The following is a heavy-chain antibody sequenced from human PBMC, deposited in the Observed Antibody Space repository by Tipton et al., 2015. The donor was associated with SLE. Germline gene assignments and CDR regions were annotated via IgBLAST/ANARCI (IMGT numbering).Heavy chain of an antibody. CDR2: IHYNGSA. D-gene: IGHD5/OR15-5a*01. Sequence: TLSLTCTVSGGSIRSYNYFWSWVRQPPGKGLEWISYIHYNGSAFYNPSLESRLISSIDISKNQFSLKLHSLSAAATAVYYCAREVNTVGDSDAFDIWGQGTIVTVSP. CDR3: AREVNTVGDSDAFDI. V-gene: IGHV4-31*03. J-gene: IGHJ3*02. CDR1: GGSIRSYNYF.